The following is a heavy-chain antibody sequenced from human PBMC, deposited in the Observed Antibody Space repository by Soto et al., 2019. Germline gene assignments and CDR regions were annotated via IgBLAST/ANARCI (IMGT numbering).Heavy chain of an antibody. CDR1: GFTFTSYT. CDR3: VRGEFPAD. V-gene: IGHV3-21*01. Sequence: GGSLRLSCAASGFTFTSYTMNWVRQAPGKGLEWVSSITTSSSYRYYSGSVKGRFTISRDNAKNSLFLQMNSRRAEDTAVYYCVRGEFPADWGQGTLVTVSS. J-gene: IGHJ4*02. D-gene: IGHD3-10*01. CDR2: ITTSSSYR.